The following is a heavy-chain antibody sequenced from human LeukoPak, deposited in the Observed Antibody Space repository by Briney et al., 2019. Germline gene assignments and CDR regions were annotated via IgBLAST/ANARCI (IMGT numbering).Heavy chain of an antibody. CDR1: GFTFSSYE. CDR2: ISSSGSTI. V-gene: IGHV3-48*03. J-gene: IGHJ4*02. D-gene: IGHD3-22*01. CDR3: ARDGYYDSSGTFDY. Sequence: GGSLRLSCAASGFTFSSYEMNWVREAPGEGLGWVSYISSSGSTIYYADSVKGRFTISRDNAKNSLYLQMNSLRAEDTAVYYCARDGYYDSSGTFDYWGQGTLVTVSS.